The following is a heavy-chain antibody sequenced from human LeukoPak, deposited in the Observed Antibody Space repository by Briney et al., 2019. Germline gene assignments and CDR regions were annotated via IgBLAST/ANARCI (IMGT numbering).Heavy chain of an antibody. V-gene: IGHV1-2*02. Sequence: ASVKVSCKASGYTFTVYYLHWVRQAPGQGLEWMGWINPNSGGTNYAQKFQGRVTMTRDTSISTAYMELSRLRSDDTAVYYCAAHYYDSSGYTYARYWGQGTLVTVSS. CDR1: GYTFTVYY. J-gene: IGHJ4*02. CDR3: AAHYYDSSGYTYARY. D-gene: IGHD3-22*01. CDR2: INPNSGGT.